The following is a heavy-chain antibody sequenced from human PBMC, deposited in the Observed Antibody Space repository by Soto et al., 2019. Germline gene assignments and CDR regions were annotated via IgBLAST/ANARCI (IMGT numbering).Heavy chain of an antibody. CDR3: AAETHGYSYGFLFDY. CDR2: IYYSGST. V-gene: IGHV4-31*11. CDR1: DGSVRRASSY. J-gene: IGHJ4*02. Sequence: LFLTWALSDGSVRRASSYCVLCRQHPGKGLEWIGYIYYSGSTYYNPSLKSRVTISVDTSKNQFSLKLSSVTAADTAVYYCAAETHGYSYGFLFDYWGQGNLGT. D-gene: IGHD5-18*01.